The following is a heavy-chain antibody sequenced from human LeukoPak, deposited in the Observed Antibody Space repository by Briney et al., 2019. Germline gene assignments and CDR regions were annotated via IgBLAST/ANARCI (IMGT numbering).Heavy chain of an antibody. CDR3: ARSLYSSGWKRGYYFDY. V-gene: IGHV3-21*01. CDR2: ISSSSSYI. D-gene: IGHD6-19*01. CDR1: GFTFSSYS. J-gene: IGHJ4*02. Sequence: GGSLRLSCAASGFTFSSYSMNWVRQAPGKGLEWVSSISSSSSYIYYADSVKGRFTISRDNAKNSLYLQMNSLRAGDTAVYYCARSLYSSGWKRGYYFDYWGQGTLVTASS.